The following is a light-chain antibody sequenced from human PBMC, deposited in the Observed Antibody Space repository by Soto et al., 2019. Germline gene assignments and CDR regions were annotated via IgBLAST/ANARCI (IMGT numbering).Light chain of an antibody. CDR1: QGIRNY. V-gene: IGKV1-27*01. CDR2: AAS. Sequence: DIQMTQSPTSLSASVGDRVTITCRASQGIRNYVAWYQQIPGKAPKLLIYAASTLQSGVPSWFSGSGSGTYFTLTINGLQPEDVATYSCQKYSSVPVFGPGTKVEIK. J-gene: IGKJ3*01. CDR3: QKYSSVPV.